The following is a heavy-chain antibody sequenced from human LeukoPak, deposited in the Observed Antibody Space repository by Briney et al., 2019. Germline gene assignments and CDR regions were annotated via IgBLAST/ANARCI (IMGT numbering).Heavy chain of an antibody. CDR2: INHSGST. CDR3: ARHLSYSSGRGAFDI. Sequence: SETLSLTCAVYGGSFSGYYWSWIRQPPGKGLEWIGEINHSGSTNYNPSLKSRVTISVDTSKNQFSLKLSSVTAADTAVYYCARHLSYSSGRGAFDIWGQGTMVTVSS. J-gene: IGHJ3*02. CDR1: GGSFSGYY. D-gene: IGHD3-10*01. V-gene: IGHV4-34*01.